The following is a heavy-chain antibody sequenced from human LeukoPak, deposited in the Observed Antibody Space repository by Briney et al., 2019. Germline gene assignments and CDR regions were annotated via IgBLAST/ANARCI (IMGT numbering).Heavy chain of an antibody. Sequence: ESGLTLVNPTQPLTLTCTFSGFSLSTSGVGVCWIRPPPGKALEWLALMYWNDDKRYSPSLKSRLTITKDTSKNQVVLTMTNMDPVDTATYYCAHRPPQSRDSSGYYRHWFDPWGQGTLVTVSS. CDR1: GFSLSTSGVG. D-gene: IGHD3-22*01. J-gene: IGHJ5*02. CDR3: AHRPPQSRDSSGYYRHWFDP. CDR2: MYWNDDK. V-gene: IGHV2-5*01.